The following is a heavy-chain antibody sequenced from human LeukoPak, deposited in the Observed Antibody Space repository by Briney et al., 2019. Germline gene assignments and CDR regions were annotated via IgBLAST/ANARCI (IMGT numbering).Heavy chain of an antibody. Sequence: GGSLRLSCAATGFTFTNAWMDWVRQAPGKGLEWVGRIKSRPDGGTTDYAAPVKGRFTISRDDSKNTLYLHMNSLKTEDTAVYYCITVYDSVANWGQGTLVTVSS. CDR1: GFTFTNAW. V-gene: IGHV3-15*01. CDR3: ITVYDSVAN. D-gene: IGHD5-12*01. J-gene: IGHJ4*02. CDR2: IKSRPDGGTT.